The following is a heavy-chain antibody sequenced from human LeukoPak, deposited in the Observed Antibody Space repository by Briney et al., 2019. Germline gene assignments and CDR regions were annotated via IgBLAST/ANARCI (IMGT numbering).Heavy chain of an antibody. CDR3: ARGITMVRGAFDY. D-gene: IGHD3-10*01. Sequence: SETLSLTCTVSGGSISSGGYYWSWIRQPPGKSLEWIGYIYHSGSTYYNPSLKSRVTISVDRSKNQFSLKLSSVTAADTAVYYCARGITMVRGAFDYWGQGTLVTVSS. J-gene: IGHJ4*02. V-gene: IGHV4-30-2*01. CDR2: IYHSGST. CDR1: GGSISSGGYY.